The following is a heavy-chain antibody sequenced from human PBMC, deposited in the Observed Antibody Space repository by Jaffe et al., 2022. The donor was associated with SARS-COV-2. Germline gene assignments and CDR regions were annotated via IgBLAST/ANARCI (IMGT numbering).Heavy chain of an antibody. D-gene: IGHD1-26*01. J-gene: IGHJ4*02. CDR2: VRANGFDT. CDR1: GFSFSIYD. CDR3: AKGLRALGDH. Sequence: EVQLVESGGGLVQPGGSLRLSCAASGFSFSIYDMSWVRQAPGKGLEWVSGVRANGFDTFYADSVKGRFSISRDNFRNTLSLQMNSLKDEDTAIYYCAKGLRALGDHWGQGVLVTVS. V-gene: IGHV3-23*04.